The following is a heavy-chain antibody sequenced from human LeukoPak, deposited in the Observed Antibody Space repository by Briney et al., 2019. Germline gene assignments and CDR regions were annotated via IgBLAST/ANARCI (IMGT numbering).Heavy chain of an antibody. CDR3: ARPYYYDSSAGFPY. V-gene: IGHV4-39*07. D-gene: IGHD3-22*01. CDR1: GGSISSSSYY. CDR2: IYYSGST. Sequence: SETLSLTCTVSGGSISSSSYYWGWIRQPPGKGLEWIGSIYYSGSTYYNPSLKSRVTISVDTSKNQFSLKLSSVTAADTAVYYCARPYYYDSSAGFPYWGQGTLVTVSS. J-gene: IGHJ4*02.